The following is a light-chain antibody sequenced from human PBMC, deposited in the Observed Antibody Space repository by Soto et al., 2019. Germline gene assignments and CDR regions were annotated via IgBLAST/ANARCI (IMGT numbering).Light chain of an antibody. CDR3: QKYNSYPWK. Sequence: DIQMTQSPSTLAAAVGYRVTITCRASQSISGWLAWYQQKPGKAPKLLIYDVSSLESGVPSRFSGSGSGTEVTLAIRSLQPDEGATYYCQKYNSYPWKFGQGTTVDIK. J-gene: IGKJ1*01. V-gene: IGKV1-5*01. CDR2: DVS. CDR1: QSISGW.